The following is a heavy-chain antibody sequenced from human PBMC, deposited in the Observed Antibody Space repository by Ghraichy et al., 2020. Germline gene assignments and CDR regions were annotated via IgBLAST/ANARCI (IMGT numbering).Heavy chain of an antibody. CDR1: GGSISSSSYY. D-gene: IGHD1-26*01. CDR3: ASRSGSYYYHDAFDI. V-gene: IGHV4-39*01. CDR2: IYYSGST. Sequence: SETLSLTCTVSGGSISSSSYYWGWIRQPPGKGLEWIGSIYYSGSTYYNPSLKSRVTISVDTSKNQFSLKLSSVTAADTAVYYCASRSGSYYYHDAFDIWGQGTMVTVSS. J-gene: IGHJ3*02.